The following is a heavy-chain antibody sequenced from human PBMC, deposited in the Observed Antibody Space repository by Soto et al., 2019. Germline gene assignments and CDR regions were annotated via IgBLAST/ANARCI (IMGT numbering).Heavy chain of an antibody. V-gene: IGHV3-48*03. D-gene: IGHD2-2*01. CDR2: ITRNSKTV. CDR1: GFTFSSYD. CDR3: ASEYSRTRYFGMDV. Sequence: GGSLRLSCLGSGFTFSSYDMNWVRQAPGKGLEWVSYITRNSKTVYYADSVKGRFTISRDDAKNSLFLQMNRLRAEDTAIYYCASEYSRTRYFGMDVWGQGTTVTVSS. J-gene: IGHJ6*02.